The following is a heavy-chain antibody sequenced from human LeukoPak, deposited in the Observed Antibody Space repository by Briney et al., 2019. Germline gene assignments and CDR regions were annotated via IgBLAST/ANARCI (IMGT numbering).Heavy chain of an antibody. D-gene: IGHD6-6*01. CDR1: GFTFSNAW. CDR2: IKSKTDGGTT. CDR3: TTVTRYSSSSEVDY. V-gene: IGHV3-15*01. J-gene: IGHJ4*02. Sequence: GGSLRLSCAASGFTFSNAWMSWVRQAPGKGLEWVGRIKSKTDGGTTDYAAPVKGRFTISRDDSKNTLYLQMNSLKTEDTAVYYCTTVTRYSSSSEVDYWGQETLVTVSS.